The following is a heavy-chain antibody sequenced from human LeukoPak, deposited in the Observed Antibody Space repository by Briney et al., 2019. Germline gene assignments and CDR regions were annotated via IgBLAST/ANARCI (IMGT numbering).Heavy chain of an antibody. Sequence: SETLSLTCTVSGGSISSGDYYWSWIRQPPGKGLEWIGYIYYSGSTYYNPSLKSRVTIAVDTSKTQFSLKLSSVTAADTSVYYCARHSVSGWYFDYWGQGTLVTVSS. D-gene: IGHD6-19*01. CDR1: GGSISSGDYY. J-gene: IGHJ4*02. CDR3: ARHSVSGWYFDY. V-gene: IGHV4-30-4*01. CDR2: IYYSGST.